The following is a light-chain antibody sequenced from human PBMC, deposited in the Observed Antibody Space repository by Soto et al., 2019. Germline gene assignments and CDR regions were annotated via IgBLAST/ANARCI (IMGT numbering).Light chain of an antibody. CDR3: QQYNNWPFT. CDR2: GAF. J-gene: IGKJ3*01. CDR1: QSLSNN. Sequence: EIVMTQSPATLSLSPGERATLSCRASQSLSNNLAWYQQKPGQAPRLLIYGAFTRATGIPARFSGSGSGTEFTLTISSLQSEDFAVYYCQQYNNWPFTFGPGTKVDIK. V-gene: IGKV3-15*01.